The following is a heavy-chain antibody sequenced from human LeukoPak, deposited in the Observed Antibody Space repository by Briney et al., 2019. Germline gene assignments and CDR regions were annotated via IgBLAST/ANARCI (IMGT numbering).Heavy chain of an antibody. Sequence: ASVKVSCKASGYTFTSYGISWVRQAPGQGLEWMGWISAYNGNTNYAQKLQGRVTMTTDTSTSTAYMELRSLRSDDTAVYYCARDLGATVTAHAFDIRGQGTMVTVSS. V-gene: IGHV1-18*01. D-gene: IGHD2-21*02. CDR3: ARDLGATVTAHAFDI. CDR2: ISAYNGNT. J-gene: IGHJ3*02. CDR1: GYTFTSYG.